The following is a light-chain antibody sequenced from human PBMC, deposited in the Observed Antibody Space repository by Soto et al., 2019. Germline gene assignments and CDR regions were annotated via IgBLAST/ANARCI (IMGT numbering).Light chain of an antibody. CDR3: AAWDDSLNGQV. V-gene: IGLV1-44*01. Sequence: QSVLTQPPSASGTPGQRITISCSGSSSNIGDNPVNWYQQLPGAAPKLLIYYDNLRPSGVPDRISGSESGTSASLAISGLQSDDEADYYCAAWDDSLNGQVFGTGTKVTVL. J-gene: IGLJ1*01. CDR2: YDN. CDR1: SSNIGDNP.